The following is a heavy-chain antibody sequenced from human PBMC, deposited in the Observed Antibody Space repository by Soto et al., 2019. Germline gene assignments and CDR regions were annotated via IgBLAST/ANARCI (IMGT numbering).Heavy chain of an antibody. CDR2: IVVGSGNT. Sequence: SVKVSCKASGFTFSSSAVQWVRQARGQRLEWIGWIVVGSGNTNNAQKLQDGVTIMTDMSTSTVYMELSSLRSEDTAVYYCAADPYYYDSSDYYSFDYWGQGTLVTVSS. CDR3: AADPYYYDSSDYYSFDY. J-gene: IGHJ4*02. D-gene: IGHD3-22*01. CDR1: GFTFSSSA. V-gene: IGHV1-58*01.